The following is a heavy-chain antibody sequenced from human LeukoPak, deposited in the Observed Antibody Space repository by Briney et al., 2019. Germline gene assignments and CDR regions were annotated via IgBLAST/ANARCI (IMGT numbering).Heavy chain of an antibody. CDR3: ATEHCAGGYCYFLDY. CDR2: MSHSGST. J-gene: IGHJ4*02. D-gene: IGHD2/OR15-2a*01. CDR1: DYPISSGYF. Sequence: SETLSLTCSVSDYPISSGYFWGWIRQPPGKGLEWIATMSHSGSTYFNPSLKSRVIVSIDASKNQFSLNLTSVTAADTAVYYCATEHCAGGYCYFLDYWGQGTLVTVSS. V-gene: IGHV4-38-2*02.